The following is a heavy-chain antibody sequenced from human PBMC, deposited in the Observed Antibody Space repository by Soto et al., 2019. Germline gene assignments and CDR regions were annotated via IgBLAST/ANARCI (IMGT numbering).Heavy chain of an antibody. CDR1: GYTFTSYG. CDR3: ARDRGSYALDY. V-gene: IGHV1-18*01. D-gene: IGHD1-26*01. CDR2: ISAYTGNT. J-gene: IGHJ4*02. Sequence: QVQLVQSGAEVKKPGASVKVSCKASGYTFTSYGISWVRQAPGQGLEWMGWISAYTGNTNYAQKLQGRVTMTTDTSTSTGYMELRSLRSDDTAVYYGARDRGSYALDYWGQGTLVTGSS.